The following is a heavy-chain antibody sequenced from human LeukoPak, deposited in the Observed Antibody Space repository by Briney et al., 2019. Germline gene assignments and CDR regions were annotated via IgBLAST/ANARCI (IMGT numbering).Heavy chain of an antibody. CDR3: ARDPTYYDILTGTHYFDY. CDR2: IYYSGST. Sequence: PSETLSLTCTVSGGSISSYYWSWIRQPPGKGLEWIGYIYYSGSTNYNPSLKSRVTISVDTSKNQFSLKLSSVTAADTAVYYCARDPTYYDILTGTHYFDYWGQGTLVTVSS. D-gene: IGHD3-9*01. V-gene: IGHV4-59*01. J-gene: IGHJ4*02. CDR1: GGSISSYY.